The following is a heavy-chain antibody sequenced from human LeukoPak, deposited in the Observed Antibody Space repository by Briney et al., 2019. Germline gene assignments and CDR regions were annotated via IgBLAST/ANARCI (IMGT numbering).Heavy chain of an antibody. CDR1: GYTFTGYY. V-gene: IGHV1-2*02. D-gene: IGHD4-17*01. Sequence: ASVKVSCKASGYTFTGYYMHWVRQAPGQGLEWMGWINPNSGGTNYAQKFQGRVTMTRDTSISTAYMELSRLRSDDTAVYYCARVPLSVTTGAFDYWGQGTLLTVSS. CDR3: ARVPLSVTTGAFDY. J-gene: IGHJ4*02. CDR2: INPNSGGT.